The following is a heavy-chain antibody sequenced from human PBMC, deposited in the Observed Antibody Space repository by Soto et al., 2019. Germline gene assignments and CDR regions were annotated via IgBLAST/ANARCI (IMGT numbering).Heavy chain of an antibody. CDR1: GFTFSHAW. V-gene: IGHV3-15*01. CDR3: CVIKRRDQYSTSGYWFDP. D-gene: IGHD4-4*01. Sequence: PGGSLRLSCAASGFTFSHAWMSWVRLAPGKGLEWVGRIKSKADGETKDYGAPVRGRFTISRDDSQDILYLHMNSLRIEDTAVYYCCVIKRRDQYSTSGYWFDPWGPGTLVTVSS. CDR2: IKSKADGETK. J-gene: IGHJ5*02.